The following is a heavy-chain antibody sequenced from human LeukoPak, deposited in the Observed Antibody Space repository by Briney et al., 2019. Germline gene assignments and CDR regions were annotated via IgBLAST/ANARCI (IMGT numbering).Heavy chain of an antibody. CDR2: INTNTGNP. Sequence: GSVTVSCKASGYTFTSYAMNWVRQAPRQGLEWMGWINTNTGNPTYAQGFTGRFVFSLDTSVSTAYLQISSLKAEDTAVYYCARDTYSSSWYWYGLDVWGQGTTVTVSS. J-gene: IGHJ6*02. V-gene: IGHV7-4-1*02. CDR1: GYTFTSYA. D-gene: IGHD6-13*01. CDR3: ARDTYSSSWYWYGLDV.